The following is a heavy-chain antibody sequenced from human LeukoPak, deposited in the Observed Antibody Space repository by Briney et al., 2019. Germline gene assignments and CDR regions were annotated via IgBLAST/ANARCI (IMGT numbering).Heavy chain of an antibody. Sequence: GGSLRLSYAASGFTFSSYAMSWVRQAPGKGLEWVSAISGSGGSTYYADSVKGRFTISRDNAKNSLYLQMNSLRAEDTAVYYCARSKWFGESGFDFWGQGTLVTVSS. CDR3: ARSKWFGESGFDF. V-gene: IGHV3-23*01. D-gene: IGHD3-10*01. CDR2: ISGSGGST. J-gene: IGHJ4*02. CDR1: GFTFSSYA.